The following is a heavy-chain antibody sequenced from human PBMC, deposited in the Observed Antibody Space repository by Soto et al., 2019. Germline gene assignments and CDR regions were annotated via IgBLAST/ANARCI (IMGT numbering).Heavy chain of an antibody. CDR2: ISSSGSTI. J-gene: IGHJ4*02. Sequence: GGSLRLSCAASGFTFSDYYMSWIRQAPGKELEWVSYISSSGSTIYYADSVKGRFTISRDNAKNSLYLQMNSLRAEDTAVYYCARDRSSSWFDYRGQGTLVTVSS. D-gene: IGHD6-13*01. V-gene: IGHV3-11*01. CDR3: ARDRSSSWFDY. CDR1: GFTFSDYY.